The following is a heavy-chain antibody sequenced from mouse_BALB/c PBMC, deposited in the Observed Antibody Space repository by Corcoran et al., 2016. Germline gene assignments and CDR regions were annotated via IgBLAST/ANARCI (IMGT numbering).Heavy chain of an antibody. J-gene: IGHJ2*01. CDR2: INTYTGEP. CDR3: ARGSSGYDY. Sequence: QIQLVQSGPERKKPGETVKISCKASGYTFTNYGMNWVKQAPGKGLKWMGWINTYTGEPTYADDFKGRFAFSLETSASTAYLQINNLKNEDMATYFCARGSSGYDYWGQGTTLTVSS. CDR1: GYTFTNYG. V-gene: IGHV9-1*02. D-gene: IGHD3-1*01.